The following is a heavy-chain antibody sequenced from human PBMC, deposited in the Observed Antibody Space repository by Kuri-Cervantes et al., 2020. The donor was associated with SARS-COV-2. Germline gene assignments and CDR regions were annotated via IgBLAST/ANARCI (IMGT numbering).Heavy chain of an antibody. J-gene: IGHJ3*02. CDR2: IRSKAYGGTT. V-gene: IGHV3-49*04. CDR3: TRVSCSSTSCYYAFDI. Sequence: GESLKISCTASGFTFGDYAMGWVRQAPGKGLEWVGFIRSKAYGGTTEYAASVKGRFTISRDDSKSIAYLQMNSLKTEDTAVYYCTRVSCSSTSCYYAFDIWGQGTMVTVSS. D-gene: IGHD2-2*01. CDR1: GFTFGDYA.